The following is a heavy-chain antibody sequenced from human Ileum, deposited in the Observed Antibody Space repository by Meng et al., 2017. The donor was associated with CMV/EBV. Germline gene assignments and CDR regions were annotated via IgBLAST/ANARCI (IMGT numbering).Heavy chain of an antibody. V-gene: IGHV3-11*01. Sequence: CATSGFIISDYYMAWIRQAPGEGLEWISYISGSSNTIYYADSVRGRFTVSRDNAKESVYLQMNSLRADDTAVYYCVRAEYGDYGGYWGQGTLVTVSS. CDR3: VRAEYGDYGGY. CDR2: ISGSSNTI. CDR1: GFIISDYY. D-gene: IGHD4/OR15-4a*01. J-gene: IGHJ4*02.